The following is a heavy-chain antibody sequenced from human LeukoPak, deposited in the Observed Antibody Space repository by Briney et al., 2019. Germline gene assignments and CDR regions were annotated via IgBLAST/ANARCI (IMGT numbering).Heavy chain of an antibody. CDR3: ARGWGYSYGYLFNY. CDR2: INHSGST. CDR1: GGSFSGYY. V-gene: IGHV4-34*01. J-gene: IGHJ4*02. Sequence: SETLSLTCAVYGGSFSGYYWRWIRQPPGKGLEWIGEINHSGSTNYNPSLKSRVTISVDTSKNQFSLKLSSVTAADTAVYYCARGWGYSYGYLFNYWGQGTLVTVSS. D-gene: IGHD5-18*01.